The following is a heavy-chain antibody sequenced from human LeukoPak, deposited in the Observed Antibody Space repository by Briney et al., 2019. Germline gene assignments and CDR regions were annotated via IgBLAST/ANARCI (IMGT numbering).Heavy chain of an antibody. V-gene: IGHV1-69*13. J-gene: IGHJ4*02. D-gene: IGHD1-26*01. CDR1: GGTFSSYA. CDR2: IIPIFGTA. CDR3: AVVVGATTYYFDY. Sequence: SVKVSCKASGGTFSSYAISWVRQAPGQGLEWMGGIIPIFGTANYAQKFQGRVTITADESTSTAYMELSSPRSEDTAVYYCAVVVGATTYYFDYWGQGTLVTVSS.